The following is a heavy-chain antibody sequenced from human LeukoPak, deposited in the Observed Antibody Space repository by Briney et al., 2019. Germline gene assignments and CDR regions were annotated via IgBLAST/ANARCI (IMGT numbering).Heavy chain of an antibody. Sequence: SETLSLTCTVSGYSISSGYYWGWIRQPPGKGLEWIGSIYHSGSTYYNPSLKSRVTISVGTSKNQFSLKLSSVTAADTAVYYCARDAITMVRGALYNWFDPWGQGTLVTVSS. CDR2: IYHSGST. V-gene: IGHV4-38-2*02. CDR3: ARDAITMVRGALYNWFDP. D-gene: IGHD3-10*01. CDR1: GYSISSGYY. J-gene: IGHJ5*02.